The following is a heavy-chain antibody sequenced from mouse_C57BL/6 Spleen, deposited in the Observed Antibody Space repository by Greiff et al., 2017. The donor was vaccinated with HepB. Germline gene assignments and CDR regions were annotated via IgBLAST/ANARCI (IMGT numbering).Heavy chain of an antibody. CDR1: GYTFTSYW. D-gene: IGHD4-1*01. V-gene: IGHV1-50*01. CDR2: IDPSDSYT. J-gene: IGHJ3*01. Sequence: VQLQQPGAELVKPGASVKLSCKASGYTFTSYWMQWVKQRPGQGLEWIGEIDPSDSYTNYNQKFKGKATLTVDTSSSTAYMQLSSLTSEDSAVYYCARHWDGTYWGQGTLFTVSA. CDR3: ARHWDGTY.